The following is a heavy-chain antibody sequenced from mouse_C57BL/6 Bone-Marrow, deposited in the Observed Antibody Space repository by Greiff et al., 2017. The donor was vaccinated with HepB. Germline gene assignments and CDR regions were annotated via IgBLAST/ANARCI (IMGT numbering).Heavy chain of an antibody. J-gene: IGHJ1*03. V-gene: IGHV1-26*01. CDR2: INPNNGGT. CDR1: GYTFTDYY. Sequence: VQLQQSGPELVKPGASVKISCKASGYTFTDYYMNWVKQSHGKSLEWIGDINPNNGGTSYNQKFKGKATLTVDKSSSTAYMELRSLTSEDSAVYYCAREDYGSRENWYFDVWGTGTTVTVSS. D-gene: IGHD1-1*01. CDR3: AREDYGSRENWYFDV.